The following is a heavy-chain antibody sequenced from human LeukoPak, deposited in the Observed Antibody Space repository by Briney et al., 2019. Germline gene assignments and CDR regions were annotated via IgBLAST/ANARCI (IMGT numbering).Heavy chain of an antibody. V-gene: IGHV1-69*05. CDR2: IIPIFGTA. Sequence: SVKVSCKASGGTFRSYAISWVRQAPGQGLEWMGRIIPIFGTANYAQKFQGRVTITTDESTSTAYMELSSLRSEDTAVYYCARGRGGGDYEAVDAFDIWGQGTMVTVPS. J-gene: IGHJ3*02. D-gene: IGHD4-17*01. CDR3: ARGRGGGDYEAVDAFDI. CDR1: GGTFRSYA.